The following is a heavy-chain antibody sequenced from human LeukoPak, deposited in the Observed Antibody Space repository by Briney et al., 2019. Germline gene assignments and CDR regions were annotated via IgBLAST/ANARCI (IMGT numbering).Heavy chain of an antibody. V-gene: IGHV3-33*01. CDR3: ARDGAGGSSTLITMVREGEYAFDI. CDR1: GFTFSSYG. Sequence: PGGSLRLSCAASGFTFSSYGMHWVRQAPGKGLEWVAVIWYDGSNKYYADSVKGRFTISRDNSKNTLYLQMNSLRAEDTAVYYCARDGAGGSSTLITMVREGEYAFDIWAKGQWSPSLQ. J-gene: IGHJ3*02. CDR2: IWYDGSNK. D-gene: IGHD3-10*01.